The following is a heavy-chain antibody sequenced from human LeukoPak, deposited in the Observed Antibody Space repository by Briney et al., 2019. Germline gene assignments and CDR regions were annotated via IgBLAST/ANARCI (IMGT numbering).Heavy chain of an antibody. Sequence: GGSLRLSCAASGFTFSSYWMSWVRQAPGKGLEWVANIKQDGSEKYYVDSVKGRFTTSRDNAKNSLYLQMNSLRAEDTAVYYCARVNYDSSGYSNWFDPWGQGTLVTVSS. V-gene: IGHV3-7*01. CDR1: GFTFSSYW. CDR3: ARVNYDSSGYSNWFDP. CDR2: IKQDGSEK. J-gene: IGHJ5*02. D-gene: IGHD3-22*01.